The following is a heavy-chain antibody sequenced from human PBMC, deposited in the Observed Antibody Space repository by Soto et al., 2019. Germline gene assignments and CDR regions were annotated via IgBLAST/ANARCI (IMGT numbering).Heavy chain of an antibody. V-gene: IGHV4-30-4*01. D-gene: IGHD4-17*01. CDR1: GGSISSGDYY. CDR3: ARDGSWNYGDPIGDHAFDI. Sequence: QVQLQESGPGLVKPSQTLSLTCTVSGGSISSGDYYWSWIRQPPGKGLEWIGYIYYSGSTYYNPSLKTRVTISVDTSKNQFSLKLSSVTAADTAVYYCARDGSWNYGDPIGDHAFDIWGQGTMVTFSS. J-gene: IGHJ3*02. CDR2: IYYSGST.